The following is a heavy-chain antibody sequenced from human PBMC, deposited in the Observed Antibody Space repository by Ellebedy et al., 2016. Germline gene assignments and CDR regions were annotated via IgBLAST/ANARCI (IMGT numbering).Heavy chain of an antibody. CDR1: GGSFSGYY. CDR3: ARGRHNYYGSGSSNYYYYGMDV. CDR2: INHSGST. D-gene: IGHD3-10*01. Sequence: SETLSLXXAVYGGSFSGYYWSWIRQPPGKGLEWIGEINHSGSTNYNPSLKSRVTISVDTSKNQFSLKLSSVTAVDTAVYYCARGRHNYYGSGSSNYYYYGMDVWGQGTTVTVSS. V-gene: IGHV4-34*01. J-gene: IGHJ6*02.